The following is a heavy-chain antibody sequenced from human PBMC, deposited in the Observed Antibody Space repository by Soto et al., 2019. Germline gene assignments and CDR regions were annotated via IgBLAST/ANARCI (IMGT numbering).Heavy chain of an antibody. J-gene: IGHJ4*02. D-gene: IGHD3-10*01. CDR1: GFTFSSYS. CDR3: AKKVNSGPGSQYFDY. CDR2: FRTGGDDGTT. Sequence: PGGSLRLSCAASGFTFSSYSTSWVRQAPGKGLEWVSGFRTGGDDGTTYYADSVKGRFTISRDNSKNKLFLQMNSLRAEDTAIYYCAKKVNSGPGSQYFDYWGQGTLVTVSS. V-gene: IGHV3-23*01.